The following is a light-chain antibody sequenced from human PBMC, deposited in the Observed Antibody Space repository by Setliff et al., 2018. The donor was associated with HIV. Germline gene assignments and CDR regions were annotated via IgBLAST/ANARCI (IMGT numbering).Light chain of an antibody. V-gene: IGLV2-14*01. Sequence: QSVLTQPRSVSGSPGQSVTLSCTGSSSDVGAYNYVSWYQQHPGKVPKLMIYEVTNRPSGVSNRFSGSKSDNTASLTISGLQAEDEADYYCSSYTSSNTQVFGTGTKVTVL. CDR3: SSYTSSNTQV. CDR1: SSDVGAYNY. CDR2: EVT. J-gene: IGLJ1*01.